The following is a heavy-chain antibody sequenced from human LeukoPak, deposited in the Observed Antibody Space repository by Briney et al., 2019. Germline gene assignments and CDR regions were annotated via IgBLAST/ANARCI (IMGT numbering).Heavy chain of an antibody. CDR2: ISGSGGST. V-gene: IGHV3-23*01. J-gene: IGHJ3*02. CDR1: GFTFSSYA. D-gene: IGHD6-19*01. Sequence: GGSLRLSCAASGFTFSSYAMSWVRQAPGKGLEWVSAISGSGGSTYYADSVKGRFTISRDNSKNTLYLQMNSLRAGDTAVYYCARAASAVAAKKDAFDIWGQGTMVTVSS. CDR3: ARAASAVAAKKDAFDI.